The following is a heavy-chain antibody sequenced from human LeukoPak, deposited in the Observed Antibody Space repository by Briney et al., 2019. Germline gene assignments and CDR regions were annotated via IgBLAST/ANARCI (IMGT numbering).Heavy chain of an antibody. CDR3: ARHRSGGSQDDAFDI. Sequence: PGGSLRLSCAASEFTFPMYWMTWVRQAPGKGLEWVADIKQDGSEKYYVDSVKGRFTISRQNAKNSLSLQMNSLRAEDTAVYYCARHRSGGSQDDAFDIWGQGTMVTVSS. D-gene: IGHD2-15*01. V-gene: IGHV3-7*01. CDR1: EFTFPMYW. CDR2: IKQDGSEK. J-gene: IGHJ3*02.